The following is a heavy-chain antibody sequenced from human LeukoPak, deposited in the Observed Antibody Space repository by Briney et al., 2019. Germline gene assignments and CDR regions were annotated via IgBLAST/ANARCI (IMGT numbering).Heavy chain of an antibody. V-gene: IGHV5-51*01. J-gene: IGHJ6*02. Sequence: PGESLKISCKGSGYRFIRYWIGWVGQMPGKGLEWMGIIYPGESDTRYSPSFQGQVTISADKSISTAHLQWTSRKASDTAMYYCARHLSYYASGSLYGMDVWGQGTTVTVSS. CDR1: GYRFIRYW. CDR2: IYPGESDT. D-gene: IGHD3-10*01. CDR3: ARHLSYYASGSLYGMDV.